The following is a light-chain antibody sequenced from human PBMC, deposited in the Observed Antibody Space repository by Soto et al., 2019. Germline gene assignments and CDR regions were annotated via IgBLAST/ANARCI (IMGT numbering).Light chain of an antibody. V-gene: IGKV1-5*03. CDR3: HHYDDWPPYT. CDR2: KAS. Sequence: DIQMTQSPSTLSGSVGDRVTITCRASQTIRSWLAWYQQKPGKAPKLLIYKASTLNSGVQSRFSGSGSGTAFTLTISSLQSEDFAVYYCHHYDDWPPYTFGQGTKLEFK. J-gene: IGKJ2*01. CDR1: QTIRSW.